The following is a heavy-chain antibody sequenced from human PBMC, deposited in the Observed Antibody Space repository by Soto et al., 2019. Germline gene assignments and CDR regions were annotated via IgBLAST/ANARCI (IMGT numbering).Heavy chain of an antibody. CDR3: ARDLRLNYDFWSGYLPSGMDV. D-gene: IGHD3-3*01. CDR2: ISAYNGNT. Sequence: SVKVSCTASGYTFTSYGISWVRQAPGQGLEWMGWISAYNGNTNYAQKLQGRVTMTTDTSTSTAYMELRSLRSDDTAVYYCARDLRLNYDFWSGYLPSGMDVWGQGTTVTVSS. CDR1: GYTFTSYG. V-gene: IGHV1-18*01. J-gene: IGHJ6*02.